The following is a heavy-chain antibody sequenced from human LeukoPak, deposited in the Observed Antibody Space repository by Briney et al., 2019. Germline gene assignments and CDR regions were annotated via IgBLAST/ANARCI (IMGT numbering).Heavy chain of an antibody. Sequence: SETLSLTCTVSGGSISSSSYYWGWIRQPPGKGLEWIGNIYYSGSTYYNPSLKSRVTISVDTSKNQFSLKLSSVTAADTAVYYCARERDYYDSSGYYYYYYGMDVWGQGTTVTVSS. V-gene: IGHV4-39*07. J-gene: IGHJ6*02. CDR2: IYYSGST. D-gene: IGHD3-22*01. CDR1: GGSISSSSYY. CDR3: ARERDYYDSSGYYYYYYGMDV.